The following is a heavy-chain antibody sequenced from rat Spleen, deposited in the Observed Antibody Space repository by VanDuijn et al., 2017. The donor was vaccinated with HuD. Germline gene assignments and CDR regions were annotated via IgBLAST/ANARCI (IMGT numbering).Heavy chain of an antibody. CDR2: IDNAGST. J-gene: IGHJ3*01. Sequence: EVQLQESGPGLVKPSQSLSLTCSVTGYSITSSYRWNWIRKFPGNKLEWMGYIDNAGSTNYNPSLKSRISITRDTSKNQFFLQVNSVINEDTATYYCARQDYGGYWFAYWGQGTLVTVSS. D-gene: IGHD1-11*01. CDR1: GYSITSSYR. CDR3: ARQDYGGYWFAY. V-gene: IGHV3-3*01.